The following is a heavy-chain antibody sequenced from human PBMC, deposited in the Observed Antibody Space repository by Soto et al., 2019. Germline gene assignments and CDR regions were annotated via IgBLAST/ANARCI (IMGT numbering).Heavy chain of an antibody. Sequence: ASVKVSCKASGYIFSAYYIQWVRQAPGQGLEWMGIIDPSGGSTTYAQKFRGRVTMTSDTSTGTVYMDLSSLRSDDTAVYYCAGLYDDTSGNFDYGAQGTLVPVSS. CDR2: IDPSGGST. J-gene: IGHJ4*02. D-gene: IGHD3-22*01. CDR1: GYIFSAYY. CDR3: AGLYDDTSGNFDY. V-gene: IGHV1-46*01.